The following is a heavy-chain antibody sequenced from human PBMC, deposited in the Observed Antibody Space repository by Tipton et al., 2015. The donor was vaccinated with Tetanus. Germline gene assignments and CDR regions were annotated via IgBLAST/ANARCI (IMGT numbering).Heavy chain of an antibody. CDR2: IYPGDSDT. CDR3: ARAICSGGSCYSPYYYGMDV. J-gene: IGHJ6*02. V-gene: IGHV5-51*01. D-gene: IGHD2-15*01. CDR1: GYSFTSYW. Sequence: QLVQSGAEVKKPGEPLKISCKGSGYSFTSYWIGWVRQMPGKGLEWMGIIYPGDSDTRYSPPFQGQVTISADKSISTAYLQWSSLKASDTAMYYCARAICSGGSCYSPYYYGMDVWGQGTTVTVSS.